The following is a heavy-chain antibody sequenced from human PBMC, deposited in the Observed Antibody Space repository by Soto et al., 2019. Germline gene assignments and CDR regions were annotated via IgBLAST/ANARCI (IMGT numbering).Heavy chain of an antibody. CDR3: ARETGGWFDP. Sequence: SETLSLTCTVSGGSISSYYWIWIRQPPGKGLEWVGYIYYSGSTNYNPSLKSRVTISVDTSKNQFSLKLSSVTAADTAVYYCARETGGWFDPWGQGTLVTVSS. CDR2: IYYSGST. J-gene: IGHJ5*02. V-gene: IGHV4-59*01. D-gene: IGHD3-10*01. CDR1: GGSISSYY.